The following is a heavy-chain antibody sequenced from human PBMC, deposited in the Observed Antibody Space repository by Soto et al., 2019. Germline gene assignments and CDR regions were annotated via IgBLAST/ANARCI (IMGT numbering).Heavy chain of an antibody. V-gene: IGHV4-34*01. CDR1: GGSFSGYY. CDR2: INHSGST. CDR3: ARGIVVVVAAPYFDY. Sequence: SETLSLTCAVYGGSFSGYYWSWIRQPPGKGLEWIGEINHSGSTNYNPSLKSRVTISVDTSKNQFSLKLSSVTAADTAVYYCARGIVVVVAAPYFDYWGQGTLVTVSS. J-gene: IGHJ4*02. D-gene: IGHD2-15*01.